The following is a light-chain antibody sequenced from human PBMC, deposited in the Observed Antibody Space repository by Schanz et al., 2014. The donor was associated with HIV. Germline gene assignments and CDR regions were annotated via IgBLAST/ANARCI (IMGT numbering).Light chain of an antibody. J-gene: IGLJ2*01. CDR3: SSYTSSSLVV. CDR1: SSDVGTYDY. V-gene: IGLV2-14*01. Sequence: QSALTQPASVSGSPGQSITISCTGTSSDVGTYDYVSWYQQHPGKAPKLMIYEVSKRPSGVPDRFSGSKSGNTASLTISGLQAEDEADYYCSSYTSSSLVVFGGGTKLTVL. CDR2: EVS.